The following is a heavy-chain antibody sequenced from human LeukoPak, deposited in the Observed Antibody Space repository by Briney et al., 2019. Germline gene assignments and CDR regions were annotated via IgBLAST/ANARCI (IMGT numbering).Heavy chain of an antibody. V-gene: IGHV4-4*02. Sequence: SETLSLTCAVSGGSISSSNWWSWVRQPPGKGLEWIGEIDHSGSTNYNPSLKSRVTISVDKSKNQFSLKLSSVTAADTAVYYCARVAGYSYGPEQYYYYYYMDVWGKGTTVTVSS. CDR3: ARVAGYSYGPEQYYYYYYMDV. D-gene: IGHD5-18*01. CDR2: IDHSGST. J-gene: IGHJ6*03. CDR1: GGSISSSNW.